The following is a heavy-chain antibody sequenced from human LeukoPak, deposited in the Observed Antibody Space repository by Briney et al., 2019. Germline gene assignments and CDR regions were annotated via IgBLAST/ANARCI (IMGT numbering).Heavy chain of an antibody. CDR1: GFTFSGSA. CDR3: ARDPNGDYIGAFEF. Sequence: GGSLRLSCAASGFTFSGSAMHWVRQASGKGLEWVGRIRSKANSYATAYAASVKGRFTISRDDSKNTAYLQMNSLKTEDTAVYYCARDPNGDYIGAFEFWGQGTMVTVSS. V-gene: IGHV3-73*01. J-gene: IGHJ3*01. D-gene: IGHD4-17*01. CDR2: IRSKANSYAT.